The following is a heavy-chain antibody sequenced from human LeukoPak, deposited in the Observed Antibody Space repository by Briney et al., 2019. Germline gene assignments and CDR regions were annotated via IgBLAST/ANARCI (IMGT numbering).Heavy chain of an antibody. CDR1: GGSFSGYY. CDR2: IYYSGST. J-gene: IGHJ5*02. Sequence: PSETLSLTCAVYGGSFSGYYWSWIRQPPGKGLEWIGYIYYSGSTNYNPSLKSRVTISVDTSKNQFSLKLSSVTAADTAVYYCARDRFRFDPWGQGTLVTVSS. CDR3: ARDRFRFDP. V-gene: IGHV4-59*01. D-gene: IGHD3-10*01.